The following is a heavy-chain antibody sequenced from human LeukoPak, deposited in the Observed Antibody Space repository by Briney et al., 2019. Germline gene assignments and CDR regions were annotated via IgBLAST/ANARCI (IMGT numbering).Heavy chain of an antibody. CDR1: GYSFTSYW. CDR3: ARRPDNWNEEVRAFDI. D-gene: IGHD1-1*01. Sequence: GESLKISCKGSGYSFTSYWIGWVRQMPGKGLEWMGIIYPGDSDTRYSPSFQGQVTISADKSISTAYLQWSSLKASDTAMYYCARRPDNWNEEVRAFDIWGQGTMVTVSS. CDR2: IYPGDSDT. V-gene: IGHV5-51*01. J-gene: IGHJ3*02.